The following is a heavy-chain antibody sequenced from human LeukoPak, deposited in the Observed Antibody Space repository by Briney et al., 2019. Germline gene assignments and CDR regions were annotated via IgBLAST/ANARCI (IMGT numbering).Heavy chain of an antibody. J-gene: IGHJ5*02. Sequence: SVKVSCKASGGTFSSYAISWVRQAPGQGLEWMGRIIPILGITNYAQKFQGRVTITADKSTSTAYMELSSLRSEDTAVYYCARGGDYSGSRHNWFDPWGQGTLVAVSS. CDR1: GGTFSSYA. V-gene: IGHV1-69*04. CDR3: ARGGDYSGSRHNWFDP. D-gene: IGHD1-26*01. CDR2: IIPILGIT.